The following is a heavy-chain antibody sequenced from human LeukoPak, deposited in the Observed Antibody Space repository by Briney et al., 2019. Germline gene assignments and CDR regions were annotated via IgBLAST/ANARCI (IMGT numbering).Heavy chain of an antibody. Sequence: ASVKVSCKASGGTFSSYAISWVRQAPGQGLEWMGGIIPIFGTANYAQKFQGRVTITTDESTSTAYMELSSLRSEDTALYYCARNSYGSGSYYKPMDVWGKGTTVTVSS. CDR1: GGTFSSYA. CDR2: IIPIFGTA. V-gene: IGHV1-69*05. D-gene: IGHD3-10*01. CDR3: ARNSYGSGSYYKPMDV. J-gene: IGHJ6*03.